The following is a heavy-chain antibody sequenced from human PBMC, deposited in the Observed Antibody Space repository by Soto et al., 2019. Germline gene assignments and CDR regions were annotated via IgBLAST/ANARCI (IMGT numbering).Heavy chain of an antibody. Sequence: PGGSLRLSCAAPGFTFSSYGMHWVRQAPGKGLEWVAVIWYDGSNKYYADSVKGRFTISRDNSKNTLYLQMNSLRAEDTAVYYCASAAGYYYGMDVWGQGTTVTVSS. CDR3: ASAAGYYYGMDV. CDR2: IWYDGSNK. J-gene: IGHJ6*02. V-gene: IGHV3-33*01. D-gene: IGHD3-10*01. CDR1: GFTFSSYG.